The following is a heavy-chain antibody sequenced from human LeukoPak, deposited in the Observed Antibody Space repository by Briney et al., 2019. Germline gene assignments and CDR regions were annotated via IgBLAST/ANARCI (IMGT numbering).Heavy chain of an antibody. D-gene: IGHD3-10*01. CDR1: GGSISSGDYY. V-gene: IGHV4-30-4*01. CDR2: IYYSGST. Sequence: SQTLSLTCTVSGGSISSGDYYWSWIRQPPGKGLEWIGYIYYSGSTYYNPSLKSRVTISVDTSKNQFSLKLSSVTAADTAVYYCARALGFGESTDAFDIWGQETMVTVPS. J-gene: IGHJ3*02. CDR3: ARALGFGESTDAFDI.